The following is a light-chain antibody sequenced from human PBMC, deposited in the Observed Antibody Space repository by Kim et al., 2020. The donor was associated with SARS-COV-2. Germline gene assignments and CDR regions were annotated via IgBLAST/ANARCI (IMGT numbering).Light chain of an antibody. CDR1: DSNVGNNF. J-gene: IGLJ1*01. CDR2: HTN. V-gene: IGLV1-47*01. Sequence: GQRVTISCSGTDSNVGNNFVYWYQQLPGTAPNLLIYHTNQRPSGVSDRFSGSKTGTSASLAISGLRPEDEADYYCAAWDDSLSGLFGSGTKVTVL. CDR3: AAWDDSLSGL.